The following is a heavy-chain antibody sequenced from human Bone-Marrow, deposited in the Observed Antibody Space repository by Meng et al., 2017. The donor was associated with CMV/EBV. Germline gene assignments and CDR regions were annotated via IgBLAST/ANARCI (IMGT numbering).Heavy chain of an antibody. Sequence: GGSLRLSCAASGFTFSSYSMNWVRQAPGKGLEWVSYISSSGSTIYYADSVKGRFTISRDNAKNSLYLQMNSLRAEDTAVYYCARVSYYDFWSGYYGGPYFDYWGQGTLVTVSS. V-gene: IGHV3-48*04. CDR3: ARVSYYDFWSGYYGGPYFDY. J-gene: IGHJ4*02. D-gene: IGHD3-3*01. CDR2: ISSSGSTI. CDR1: GFTFSSYS.